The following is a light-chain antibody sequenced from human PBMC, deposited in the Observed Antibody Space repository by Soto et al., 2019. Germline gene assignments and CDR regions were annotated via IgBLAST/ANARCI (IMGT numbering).Light chain of an antibody. CDR3: QQSYRTPYT. CDR1: QSISTY. Sequence: IQMTQSPSSLSASVGDRVTITCRASQSISTYLNWYQQKAGEAPKLLIYDANSLESGVPSRFRGTGSGTDFTLTISSLQPEDFASYYCQQSYRTPYTFGQGTKLEIK. V-gene: IGKV1-39*01. J-gene: IGKJ2*01. CDR2: DAN.